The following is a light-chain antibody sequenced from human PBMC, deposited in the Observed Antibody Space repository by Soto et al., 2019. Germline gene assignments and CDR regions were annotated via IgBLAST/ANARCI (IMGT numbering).Light chain of an antibody. V-gene: IGLV8-61*01. CDR2: NTD. CDR1: XGSVXXXXX. Sequence: QTVVTQEXXLSXXXXXTXXXXXXXXXGSVXXXXXXSXXQQTXXXAXXXLIYNTDTRSSGVXDRISGSILENKGALTITGAQADDESDYYCVLYMGSGISMFGGGTKLTVL. CDR3: VLYMGSGISM. J-gene: IGLJ3*02.